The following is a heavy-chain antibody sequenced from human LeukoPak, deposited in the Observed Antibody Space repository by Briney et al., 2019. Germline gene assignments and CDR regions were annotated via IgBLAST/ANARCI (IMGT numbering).Heavy chain of an antibody. D-gene: IGHD6-13*01. CDR3: ARDYWQQDYYYYMDV. V-gene: IGHV4-34*01. CDR1: GGSFSGYY. Sequence: SETLSLTCAVYGGSFSGYYWSWIRQPPGKGLEWIGEINHSGSTNYNPSLKSRVTLSVDTSKNQFSLKLSSVTAADTAVYYCARDYWQQDYYYYMDVWGKGTTVTVSS. J-gene: IGHJ6*03. CDR2: INHSGST.